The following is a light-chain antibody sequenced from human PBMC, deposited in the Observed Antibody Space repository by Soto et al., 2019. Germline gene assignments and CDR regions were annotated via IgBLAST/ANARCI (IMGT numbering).Light chain of an antibody. V-gene: IGKV1-5*03. J-gene: IGKJ1*01. CDR1: QSISTW. Sequence: DIQMTQSPSTLSASVGDRVTITCRASQSISTWLAWYQQKPWKSPKLLIYTASNLERGVPSRFSCSGSGTEFTLTISSLQPDDFATYYCQQHNIYPRTFGQGTKVEI. CDR2: TAS. CDR3: QQHNIYPRT.